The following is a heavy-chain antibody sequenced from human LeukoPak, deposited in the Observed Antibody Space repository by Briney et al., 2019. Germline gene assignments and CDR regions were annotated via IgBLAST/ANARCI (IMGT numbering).Heavy chain of an antibody. V-gene: IGHV3-7*05. Sequence: PGGSLRLSCAASGFTFSGYWMSWVRQAPGKGLEWVANIRQDGSEKYYVDSVKGRFTISRDNSKNTLYLQMNSLRAEDTAVYYCAREVPPMITFGGVIVPSYYGMDVWGQGTTVTVSS. CDR2: IRQDGSEK. CDR3: AREVPPMITFGGVIVPSYYGMDV. J-gene: IGHJ6*02. D-gene: IGHD3-16*02. CDR1: GFTFSGYW.